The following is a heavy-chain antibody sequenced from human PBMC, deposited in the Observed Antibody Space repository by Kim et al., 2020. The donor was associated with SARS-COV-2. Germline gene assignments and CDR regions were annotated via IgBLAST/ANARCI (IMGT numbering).Heavy chain of an antibody. D-gene: IGHD2-15*01. V-gene: IGHV4-59*11. Sequence: SETLSLTCTVSGAYITNHYWSWIRQPPGKGLEWMGNVYHSGSTSYNPSLKSRVTMSVETSKRQFSLQVTSVTAADTAMYDCVREGYFDGGSLFFDSWGPGTLVTVSS. CDR3: VREGYFDGGSLFFDS. J-gene: IGHJ5*01. CDR1: GAYITNHY. CDR2: VYHSGST.